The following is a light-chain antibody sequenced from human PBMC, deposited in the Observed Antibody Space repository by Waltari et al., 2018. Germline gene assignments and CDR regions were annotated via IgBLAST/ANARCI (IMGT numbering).Light chain of an antibody. CDR2: GAS. CDR1: QSVSSN. V-gene: IGKV3-15*01. Sequence: IVMTQSPAPLSVSPGERATLSCRASQSVSSNLAWYQQNPGQAPRLLIYGASTRATGIPARFSGSGSGTEFTLTISSLQSEDFAVYYCQQYNNWPYTFGQGTKLEIK. J-gene: IGKJ2*01. CDR3: QQYNNWPYT.